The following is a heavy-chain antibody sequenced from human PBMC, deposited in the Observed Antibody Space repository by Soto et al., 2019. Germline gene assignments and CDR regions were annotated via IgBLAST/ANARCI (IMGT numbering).Heavy chain of an antibody. J-gene: IGHJ5*02. CDR3: ARDRGTPRFDP. CDR1: GYTFTSYY. D-gene: IGHD3-10*01. CDR2: INPSGGST. Sequence: QVQLVQSGAEVKKPGASVKVSCKASGYTFTSYYMHWVRQAPGQGLEWMGIINPSGGSTSYAQKFQGRVTTTRDTSTSTVYMELSSLRSEDTAVYYCARDRGTPRFDPWGQGTLVTVSS. V-gene: IGHV1-46*01.